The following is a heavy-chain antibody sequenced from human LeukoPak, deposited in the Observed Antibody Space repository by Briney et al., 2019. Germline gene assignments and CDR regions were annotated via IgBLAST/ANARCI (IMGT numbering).Heavy chain of an antibody. CDR2: ISGDGGST. Sequence: GGSLRLSCAASGFTFDDYAMHWVRQAPGKGLEWVSLISGDGGSTYYADSVKGRFTISRDNSKNSLYLQMNSLRTEDTALYYCAKDMGGLTRWLPIDYWGQGTLVTVSS. CDR3: AKDMGGLTRWLPIDY. V-gene: IGHV3-43*02. CDR1: GFTFDDYA. J-gene: IGHJ4*02. D-gene: IGHD6-19*01.